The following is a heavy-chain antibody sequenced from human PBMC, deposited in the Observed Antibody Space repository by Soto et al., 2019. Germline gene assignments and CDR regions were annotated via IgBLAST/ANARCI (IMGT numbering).Heavy chain of an antibody. CDR3: ARGGVYSSSSIPIEYYSYGMDV. Sequence: SETLSLTCAVYGGSFSGYYWSWIRQPPGKGLEWIGEINHSGSTNYNPSLKSRVTISVDTSKNQFSLKLSSVTAADTAVYYCARGGVYSSSSIPIEYYSYGMDVWGQGTTVTVSS. D-gene: IGHD6-6*01. J-gene: IGHJ6*02. CDR2: INHSGST. V-gene: IGHV4-34*01. CDR1: GGSFSGYY.